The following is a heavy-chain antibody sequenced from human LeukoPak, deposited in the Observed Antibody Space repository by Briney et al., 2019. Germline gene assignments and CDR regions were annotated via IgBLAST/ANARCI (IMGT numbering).Heavy chain of an antibody. CDR2: ISGSSSYI. Sequence: GGSLRLSCAASGFTFSTYNMNWVRQAPGKGLEWVSSISGSSSYIYYADSVKGRFSISRDNAKNSLYLQMNSLRAEDTAVYYCARGGGASYYFDFWGQGTLVTVSS. D-gene: IGHD3-16*01. V-gene: IGHV3-21*01. CDR1: GFTFSTYN. CDR3: ARGGGASYYFDF. J-gene: IGHJ4*02.